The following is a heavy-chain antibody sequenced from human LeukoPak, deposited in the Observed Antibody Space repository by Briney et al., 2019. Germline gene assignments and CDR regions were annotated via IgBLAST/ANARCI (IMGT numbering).Heavy chain of an antibody. CDR1: GFTFSSYA. J-gene: IGHJ6*03. Sequence: PGGSLRLSCAASGFTFSSYAMHWVRQAPGKGLGWVAVISYDGSNKYYADSVKGRFTISRDNSKNTLYLQMNSLRAEDTAVYYCASISITGSPTGDYYMDVWGKGTTVTVSS. CDR3: ASISITGSPTGDYYMDV. V-gene: IGHV3-30-3*01. CDR2: ISYDGSNK. D-gene: IGHD1-20*01.